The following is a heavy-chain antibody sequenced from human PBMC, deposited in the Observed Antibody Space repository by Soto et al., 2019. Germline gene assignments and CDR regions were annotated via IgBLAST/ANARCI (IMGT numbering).Heavy chain of an antibody. Sequence: QVQLVESGGGVVQPGRSLRLSCAASGFTFSSYGMHWVRQAPGKGLEWVAIISYDGNKKYYADSVKGRFTISRDNSKNTLYLQMNSLTAEDTAIYFCAKDTGDCSRTNCNPGNNWFGPWGQGALVTVSS. CDR2: ISYDGNKK. J-gene: IGHJ5*02. CDR3: AKDTGDCSRTNCNPGNNWFGP. V-gene: IGHV3-30*18. D-gene: IGHD2-2*01. CDR1: GFTFSSYG.